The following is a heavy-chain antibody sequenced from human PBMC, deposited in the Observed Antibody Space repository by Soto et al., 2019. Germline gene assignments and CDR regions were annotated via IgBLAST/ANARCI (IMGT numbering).Heavy chain of an antibody. D-gene: IGHD6-13*01. CDR2: IKQDGSEK. J-gene: IGHJ4*02. CDR1: GFTLSSYW. CDR3: AREPSAAAGLFDY. Sequence: PGGSLRLSCAASGFTLSSYWMSWVRQAPGKGLEWVANIKQDGSEKYYVDSVKGRFTISRDNAKNSLYLQMNSLRAEDTAVYYCAREPSAAAGLFDYWGQGTLVTVSS. V-gene: IGHV3-7*05.